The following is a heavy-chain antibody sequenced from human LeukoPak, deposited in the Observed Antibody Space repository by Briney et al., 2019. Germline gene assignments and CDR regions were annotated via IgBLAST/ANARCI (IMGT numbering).Heavy chain of an antibody. V-gene: IGHV3-23*01. CDR2: IGGRGGSA. CDR3: AKDMVRWAFDI. J-gene: IGHJ3*02. CDR1: GFTFSIYA. Sequence: GGSLRLSCAASGFTFSIYAMCWVRQAPGKGLEWVATIGGRGGSAYYADSVKGRFTISGDNSKNTLYLQMHSLRAEDTALYYCAKDMVRWAFDIWGQGTMVTVSS. D-gene: IGHD3-10*01.